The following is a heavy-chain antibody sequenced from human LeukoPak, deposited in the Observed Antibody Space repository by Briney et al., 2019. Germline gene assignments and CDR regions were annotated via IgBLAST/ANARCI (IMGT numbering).Heavy chain of an antibody. CDR3: ATDYDFWSR. Sequence: GASVKVSCKASGYTFTSYGISWVRQAPGQGLEWMGGIIPIFGTANYAQKLQGRVTITTDESTSTAYMELSSLRSEDTAVYYCATDYDFWSRWGQGALVTVSS. CDR2: IIPIFGTA. D-gene: IGHD3-3*01. CDR1: GYTFTSYG. V-gene: IGHV1-69*05. J-gene: IGHJ4*02.